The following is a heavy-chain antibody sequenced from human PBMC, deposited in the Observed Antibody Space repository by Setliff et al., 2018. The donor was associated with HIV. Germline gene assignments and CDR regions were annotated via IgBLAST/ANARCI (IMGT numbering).Heavy chain of an antibody. CDR2: IYYSGST. J-gene: IGHJ4*02. Sequence: NPSETLSLTCTVSGGSVSSGSYYWSWIRQPPGKGLEWIGYIYYSGSTKHNPSLKSRVTISLDTSKNQFSLKLTSVTAADTAVYYCARYSPRGYTLTGPYWGQGTLVTVSS. CDR3: ARYSPRGYTLTGPY. D-gene: IGHD6-25*01. V-gene: IGHV4-61*01. CDR1: GGSVSSGSYY.